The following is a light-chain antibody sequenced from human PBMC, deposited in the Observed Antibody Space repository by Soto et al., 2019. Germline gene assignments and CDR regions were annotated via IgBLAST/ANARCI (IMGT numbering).Light chain of an antibody. V-gene: IGLV2-8*01. CDR2: EVT. J-gene: IGLJ3*02. CDR1: SSDVGAYKY. Sequence: QSALTQPPAASGSPGQSVTISCTGTSSDVGAYKYVSWYQQYPGNAPKLMIYEVTKRPSGVPDRFSGSKSGNTASLTVSGVQAEDEADYYCTSYVGNDIWVFGGGTKVTVL. CDR3: TSYVGNDIWV.